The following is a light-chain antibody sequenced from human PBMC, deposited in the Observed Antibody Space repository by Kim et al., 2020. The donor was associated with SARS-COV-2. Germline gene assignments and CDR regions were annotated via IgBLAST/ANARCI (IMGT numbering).Light chain of an antibody. CDR3: QKYNSAPFT. J-gene: IGKJ3*01. Sequence: DIQMTQSPSSLSASVGDRVTITCRTTQSISSHLNWYQQKPGRAPKLLISAASTLQGGVPSRFSGSGSETDFTLTISSLQPEDVATYYCQKYNSAPFTFGPGTKVDIK. CDR1: QSISSH. V-gene: IGKV1-39*01. CDR2: AAS.